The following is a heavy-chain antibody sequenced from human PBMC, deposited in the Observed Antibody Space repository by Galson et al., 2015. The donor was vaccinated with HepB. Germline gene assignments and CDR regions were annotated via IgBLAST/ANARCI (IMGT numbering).Heavy chain of an antibody. CDR1: GFTFSNAR. CDR2: IKSKTDGGTT. D-gene: IGHD3-16*01. Sequence: SLRLSCAASGFTFSNARMSWVRQAPGKGLERVGRIKSKTDGGTTDYAAPVKGRFTISRDDSKNTLYLQMNSLKTEDTAVYYCTTDPTPYDWGYWGQGTLVTVSS. V-gene: IGHV3-15*01. J-gene: IGHJ4*02. CDR3: TTDPTPYDWGY.